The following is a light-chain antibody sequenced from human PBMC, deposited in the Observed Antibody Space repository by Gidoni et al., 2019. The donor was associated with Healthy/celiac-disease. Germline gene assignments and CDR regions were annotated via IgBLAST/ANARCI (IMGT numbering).Light chain of an antibody. CDR3: QQRSNWPLT. CDR1: QSVSSY. CDR2: DAS. Sequence: EMVLTQSPATLSLSPGERATLSCRASQSVSSYLAWYQPKPGQAPRLLIYDASHRATGIPARFSGSGSGTDFTLTISSLEPEDFAVYYCQQRSNWPLTFGGGTKVEIK. V-gene: IGKV3-11*01. J-gene: IGKJ4*01.